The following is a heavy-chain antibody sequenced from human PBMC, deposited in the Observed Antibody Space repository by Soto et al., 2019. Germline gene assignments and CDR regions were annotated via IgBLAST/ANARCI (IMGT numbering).Heavy chain of an antibody. J-gene: IGHJ4*02. CDR1: GFSVRTNY. CDR2: FESGGSI. Sequence: GESLKISCAASGFSVRTNYMSWVRQAPGKGLEWVSVFESGGSIYYADSVKGRFIISRDYARNTVDLQLNSLRADDTAVYYCARAGVTPDFFDYWGQGTLVTVSS. CDR3: ARAGVTPDFFDY. D-gene: IGHD2-21*02. V-gene: IGHV3-53*01.